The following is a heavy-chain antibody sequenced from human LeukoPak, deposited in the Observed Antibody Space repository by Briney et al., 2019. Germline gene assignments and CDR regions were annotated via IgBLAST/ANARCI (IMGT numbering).Heavy chain of an antibody. V-gene: IGHV3-21*01. CDR3: ARENTGYYYYMDV. CDR2: ISSSSSYI. J-gene: IGHJ6*03. CDR1: GFTFSSYS. D-gene: IGHD2/OR15-2a*01. Sequence: GGSLRLSCAASGFTFSSYSMNWVRQAPGKGLEWVSSISSSSSYIYYADSVKGRFTISRDNAKNSLYLQMNSLRAEDTAVYYCARENTGYYYYMDVWGKGTTVTVSS.